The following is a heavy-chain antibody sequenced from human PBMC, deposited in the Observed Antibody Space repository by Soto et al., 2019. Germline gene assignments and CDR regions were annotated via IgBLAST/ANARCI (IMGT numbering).Heavy chain of an antibody. CDR3: ARDPLYCSGGSRRCHYYYGXDV. Sequence: SVKVSCKASGGTFSSYAISWVRQAPGQGLEWMGGIIPIFGTANYAQKFQGRVTITADESTSTAYMELSSLRSEDTAVYYCARDPLYCSGGSRRCHYYYGXDVWGQGTTVTVSS. V-gene: IGHV1-69*13. CDR1: GGTFSSYA. CDR2: IIPIFGTA. D-gene: IGHD2-15*01. J-gene: IGHJ6*02.